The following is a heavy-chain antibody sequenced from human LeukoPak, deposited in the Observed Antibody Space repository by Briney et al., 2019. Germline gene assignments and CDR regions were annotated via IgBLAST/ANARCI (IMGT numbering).Heavy chain of an antibody. CDR3: ARGPSSIPGIAVASPYWYFDL. D-gene: IGHD6-19*01. V-gene: IGHV1-2*02. CDR1: GYTFTGYY. CDR2: INPNSGGT. J-gene: IGHJ2*01. Sequence: GASVKVSCKASGYTFTGYYMHWVRQAPGQGLEWMGWINPNSGGTNYAQKFQGRVTMTRDTSISTAYMELSRLRSDDTAVYYCARGPSSIPGIAVASPYWYFDLWGRGTLVTVSS.